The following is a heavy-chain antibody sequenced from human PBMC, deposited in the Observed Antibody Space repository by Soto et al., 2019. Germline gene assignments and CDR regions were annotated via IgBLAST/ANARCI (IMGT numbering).Heavy chain of an antibody. D-gene: IGHD1-26*01. CDR2: ISGYNGNT. CDR3: ARDRALELGDY. J-gene: IGHJ4*02. V-gene: IGHV1-18*01. Sequence: QVQLDQTGPEVKKPGASVKVSCKASGYTFTSYGFSWVRQAPGQGLEWMGWISGYNGNTNYARKLHGRVTMTTDTSTITAYMELRSLRSDDTAVYYCARDRALELGDYWGQGTLVTVSS. CDR1: GYTFTSYG.